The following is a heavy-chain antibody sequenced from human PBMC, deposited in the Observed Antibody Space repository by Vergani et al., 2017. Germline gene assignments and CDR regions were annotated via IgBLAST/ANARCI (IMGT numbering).Heavy chain of an antibody. CDR3: ARDGRFYFDWLLYKGVGWFDP. V-gene: IGHV1-46*01. CDR2: INPSVGST. J-gene: IGHJ5*02. D-gene: IGHD3-9*01. CDR1: GYTFTSYY. Sequence: VQLVQSGAEVKKPGASVKVSCKASGYTFTSYYMHWVRQAPGQGLEWMGIINPSVGSTSYAQKFQGRVTMTRDTSTSTVYMELSSLRSEDTAVYYCARDGRFYFDWLLYKGVGWFDPWGQGTLVTVSS.